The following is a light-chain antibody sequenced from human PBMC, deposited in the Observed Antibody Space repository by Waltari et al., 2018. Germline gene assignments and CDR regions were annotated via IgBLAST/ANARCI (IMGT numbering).Light chain of an antibody. Sequence: QSVLTPPPSVSAAPGPKVTIHCPGISPNIGNYFVSWYHQLPGATPKRLIYDNNKRPSGIPDRFSASKSGTSATLDITGLQIGDEADYYCATWDNSLTAVVFGGGTKLTVL. CDR3: ATWDNSLTAVV. V-gene: IGLV1-51*01. J-gene: IGLJ2*01. CDR2: DNN. CDR1: SPNIGNYF.